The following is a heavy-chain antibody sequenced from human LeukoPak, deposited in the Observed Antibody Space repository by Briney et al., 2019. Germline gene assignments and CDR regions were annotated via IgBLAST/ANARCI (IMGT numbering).Heavy chain of an antibody. CDR3: ARDLDYDSNPDY. CDR2: IIPIPGIA. CDR1: GGTFSSYA. J-gene: IGHJ4*02. Sequence: SVKVSCKASGGTFSSYAISWVRQAPGQGLEWMGRIIPIPGIANYAQKFQGRVTITADKSTSTAYMELSSLRSEDTAVYYCARDLDYDSNPDYWGQGTLVTVSS. D-gene: IGHD3-22*01. V-gene: IGHV1-69*04.